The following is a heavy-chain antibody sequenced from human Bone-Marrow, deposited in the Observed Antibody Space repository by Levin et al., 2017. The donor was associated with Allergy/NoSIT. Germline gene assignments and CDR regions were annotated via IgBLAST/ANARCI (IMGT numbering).Heavy chain of an antibody. Sequence: GESLKISCKASGYTFTDNHIHWVRQAPGQGLEWMGSINPHSGGTTLARKFQGRVTMTRDTSIRTAYMHLSGLVSDDTAMYYCAREVEFCNGILCYADFWGQGTLVTVSS. D-gene: IGHD3-16*01. V-gene: IGHV1-2*02. CDR1: GYTFTDNH. CDR2: INPHSGGT. CDR3: AREVEFCNGILCYADF. J-gene: IGHJ4*02.